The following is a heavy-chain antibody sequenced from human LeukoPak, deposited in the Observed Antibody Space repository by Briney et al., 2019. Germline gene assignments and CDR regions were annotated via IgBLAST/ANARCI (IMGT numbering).Heavy chain of an antibody. D-gene: IGHD3-10*01. CDR2: IYYSGST. CDR3: ARQYKLLWFGESKRNWFDP. CDR1: GGSISSSSYY. Sequence: SETLSLTCTVSGGSISSSSYYWGWIRQPPGKGLEWIGSIYYSGSTYYNPSLKSRVTISVDTSKNQFSLKLSSVTAADTAVYYCARQYKLLWFGESKRNWFDPWGQGTLVTVSS. J-gene: IGHJ5*02. V-gene: IGHV4-39*01.